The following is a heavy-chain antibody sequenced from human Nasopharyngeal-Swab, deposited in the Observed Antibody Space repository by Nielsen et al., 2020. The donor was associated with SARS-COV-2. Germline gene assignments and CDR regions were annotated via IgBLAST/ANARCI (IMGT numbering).Heavy chain of an antibody. D-gene: IGHD2/OR15-2a*01. CDR3: AREGIDAFDI. Sequence: GESLKISCAAAGLPFSAYGMHWVRQAPGRGLEWLTFIAYDGRTKYSADSVRGRFTVSRDNSKSTLHLQMSSLRAEDTATYYCAREGIDAFDIWSQGTMVTVSS. CDR1: GLPFSAYG. V-gene: IGHV3-30*02. J-gene: IGHJ3*02. CDR2: IAYDGRTK.